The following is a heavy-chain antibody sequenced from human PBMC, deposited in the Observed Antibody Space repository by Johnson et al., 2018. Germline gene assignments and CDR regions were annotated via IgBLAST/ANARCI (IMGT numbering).Heavy chain of an antibody. D-gene: IGHD4-17*01. J-gene: IGHJ3*02. CDR1: GYSFTTYW. CDR2: IYPRDSDI. CDR3: ARHDHGDYTNAFDI. V-gene: IGHV5-51*01. Sequence: EVQLVQSGVEVKKAGESLKISCKASGYSFTTYWIGWVRQMPGKGLEWMGIIYPRDSDIRYSPSFQGQVTISADNSISTAYLHWRSLKAPDTAIYYCARHDHGDYTNAFDIWGHGTMVTVSS.